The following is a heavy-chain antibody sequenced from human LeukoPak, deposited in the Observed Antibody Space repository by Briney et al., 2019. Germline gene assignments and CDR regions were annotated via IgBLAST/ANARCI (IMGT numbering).Heavy chain of an antibody. Sequence: PGGSLRLSCAASGLPFSSYGFHWVRQAPGKGLEWVAVLWSDGSKSYYADSVKGRFTFSRDNSQSTLFLQMNSLRDEDTAAYYCAADACSSGSCYIDYWGQGTLVTVSS. D-gene: IGHD2-2*02. CDR3: AADACSSGSCYIDY. V-gene: IGHV3-33*01. J-gene: IGHJ4*02. CDR1: GLPFSSYG. CDR2: LWSDGSKS.